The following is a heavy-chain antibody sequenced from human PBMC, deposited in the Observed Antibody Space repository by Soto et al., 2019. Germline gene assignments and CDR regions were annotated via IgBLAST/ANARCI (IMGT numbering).Heavy chain of an antibody. CDR2: ISGSGGST. V-gene: IGHV3-23*01. J-gene: IGHJ4*02. D-gene: IGHD3-9*01. CDR3: AKAPEYYDILTGYWVY. Sequence: GGSLRLSCAASGFTFSSYAMSWVRQAPGKGLEWVSAISGSGGSTYYADSVKGRFTISRDNSKNTLYLQMNSLRAEDTAVYYCAKAPEYYDILTGYWVYWGQGTLVTVSS. CDR1: GFTFSSYA.